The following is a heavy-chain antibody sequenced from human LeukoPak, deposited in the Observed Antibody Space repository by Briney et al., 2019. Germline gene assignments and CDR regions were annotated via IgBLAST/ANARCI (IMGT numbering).Heavy chain of an antibody. V-gene: IGHV4-59*01. D-gene: IGHD5-12*01. Sequence: SETLSLTCTVSGGSISSYYWSWIRQPPGKGLEWIGYIYYSGSTNYNPSLKSRVTISVDTSKNQFSLKLSSVTAADTAVYYCARSGRGVATILNPWGQGTLVTVSS. CDR3: ARSGRGVATILNP. CDR2: IYYSGST. CDR1: GGSISSYY. J-gene: IGHJ5*02.